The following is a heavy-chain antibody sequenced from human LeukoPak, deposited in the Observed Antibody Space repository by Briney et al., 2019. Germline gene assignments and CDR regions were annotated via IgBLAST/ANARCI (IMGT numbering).Heavy chain of an antibody. CDR1: GYTFTSYG. D-gene: IGHD6-13*01. CDR2: ISAYNGNT. V-gene: IGHV1-18*01. Sequence: GASVKVSCKASGYTFTSYGISWVRQAPGQGLEWMGWISAYNGNTNYAQKLQGRVTMTTDTSTSTAYMELRSLRSDDAAVYYCARGGVYSSSWYGGFRQFDYWGQGTLVTVSS. CDR3: ARGGVYSSSWYGGFRQFDY. J-gene: IGHJ4*02.